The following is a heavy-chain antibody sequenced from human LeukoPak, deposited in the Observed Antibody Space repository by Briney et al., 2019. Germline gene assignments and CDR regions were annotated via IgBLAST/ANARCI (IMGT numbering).Heavy chain of an antibody. V-gene: IGHV3-23*01. CDR2: INGSGGSK. CDR3: AKGPYCSSTSCYWHDAFDI. Sequence: GSLRLSCAASGFTFRSYAMSWVRPAPGEGLEWVSAINGSGGSKYYADSVKGRFTISRDNSKNTLYLQMTSLRAEDTAVYYCAKGPYCSSTSCYWHDAFDIWGQGTMVTVSS. J-gene: IGHJ3*02. D-gene: IGHD2-2*01. CDR1: GFTFRSYA.